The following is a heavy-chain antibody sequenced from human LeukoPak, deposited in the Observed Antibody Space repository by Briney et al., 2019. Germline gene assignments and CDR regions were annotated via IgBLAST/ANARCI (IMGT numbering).Heavy chain of an antibody. D-gene: IGHD2-15*01. J-gene: IGHJ4*02. V-gene: IGHV4-59*01. Sequence: PSETLSLTCTVSGGSISSYYWSWIRQPPGKGLELIGYIYYSGSTNYNPSLKSRVTISVDTSKIQFSLKLSSVTAADTAVYYCARVSSGVYFDYWGQGTLVTVSS. CDR3: ARVSSGVYFDY. CDR2: IYYSGST. CDR1: GGSISSYY.